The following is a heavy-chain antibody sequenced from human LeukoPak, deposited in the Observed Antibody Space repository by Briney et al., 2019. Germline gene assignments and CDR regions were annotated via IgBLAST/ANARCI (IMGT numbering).Heavy chain of an antibody. Sequence: SQTLSLTCTLSGGSISSGSYYWSWLRQPAGKGLEWIGRIYTSGSTNYNPSLKSRLTISVDTSKNQFSLKLSSVTAADTAVYYCARHIGGSYYSYAFDIWGQGTMVTVSS. V-gene: IGHV4-61*02. D-gene: IGHD1-26*01. CDR1: GGSISSGSYY. CDR3: ARHIGGSYYSYAFDI. J-gene: IGHJ3*02. CDR2: IYTSGST.